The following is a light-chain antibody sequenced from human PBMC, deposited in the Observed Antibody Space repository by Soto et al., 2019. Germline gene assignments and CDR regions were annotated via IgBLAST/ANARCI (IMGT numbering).Light chain of an antibody. V-gene: IGLV1-51*01. CDR1: SSNIASNY. CDR2: DDN. J-gene: IGLJ1*01. CDR3: GTWDSSLSGGV. Sequence: QSVLTQPPSVSAAPGQRVTISCSGTSSNIASNYVSWYQQXPGTAPRLLIYDDNKRPSGIPDRFSASKSGTSATLGITGLQSGDEADYYCGTWDSSLSGGVFGTGTKVTVL.